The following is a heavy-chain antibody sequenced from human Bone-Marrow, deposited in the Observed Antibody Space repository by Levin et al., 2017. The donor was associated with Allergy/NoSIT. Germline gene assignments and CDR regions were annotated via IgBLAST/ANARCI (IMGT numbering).Heavy chain of an antibody. V-gene: IGHV4-31*03. CDR3: ARFNGYDFDD. D-gene: IGHD5-12*01. CDR2: IYYSGNT. CDR1: GGSISGGGYY. J-gene: IGHJ4*02. Sequence: SETLSLTSTVSGGSISGGGYYWNWIRQHPGKGLEWIGYIYYSGNTYYNPSLKSRVIRPVVPSQNQLSLKLTYVTVADTAVYYCARFNGYDFDDWGQGALVTVSS.